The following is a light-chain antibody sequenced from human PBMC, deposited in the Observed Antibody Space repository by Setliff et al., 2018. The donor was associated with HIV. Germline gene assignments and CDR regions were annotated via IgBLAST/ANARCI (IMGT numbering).Light chain of an antibody. CDR2: EVS. CDR1: SSDVGVYNY. V-gene: IGLV2-14*01. Sequence: QSALTQPRSVSGSPGQSVTISCTGTSSDVGVYNYVSWYQQHPGKAPKLMISEVSNRPSGVSNRFSGSKSDNTASLTISGLQAEDEADYFCSSFTTTTTLVFGTGTKVTVL. J-gene: IGLJ1*01. CDR3: SSFTTTTTLV.